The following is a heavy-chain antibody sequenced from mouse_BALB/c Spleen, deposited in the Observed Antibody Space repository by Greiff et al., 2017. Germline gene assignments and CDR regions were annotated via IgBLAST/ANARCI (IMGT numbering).Heavy chain of an antibody. CDR1: GFTFSSYT. D-gene: IGHD2-1*01. CDR3: ARGGGNYVMDY. J-gene: IGHJ4*01. V-gene: IGHV5-9*03. CDR2: ISSGGGNT. Sequence: EVKLMESGGGLVQPGGSLKLSCAASGFTFSSYTMSWVRQTPEKRLEWVATISSGGGNTYYPDSVKGRFTISRDNAKNNLYLQMSSLRSEDTALYYCARGGGNYVMDYWGQGTSVTVSS.